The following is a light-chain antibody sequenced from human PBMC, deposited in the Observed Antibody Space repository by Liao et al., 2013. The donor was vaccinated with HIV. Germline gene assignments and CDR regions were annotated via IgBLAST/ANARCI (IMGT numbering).Light chain of an antibody. J-gene: IGLJ3*02. V-gene: IGLV3-1*01. CDR1: ELGDKY. CDR2: QDS. CDR3: QLWDGTRRV. Sequence: SDELTQPSSVSVSPGQTATITCSGDELGDKYASWYQQRPGQSPVLVIYQDSKRPSGIPERFSGSNSGNTATLTISGTQAMDAADYYCQLWDGTRRVFGGGTKVTVL.